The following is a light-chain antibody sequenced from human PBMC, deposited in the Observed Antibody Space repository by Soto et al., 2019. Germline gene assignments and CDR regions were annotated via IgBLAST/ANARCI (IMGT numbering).Light chain of an antibody. V-gene: IGLV3-21*04. CDR2: YDS. J-gene: IGLJ2*01. Sequence: SYELTQPPSVSVAPGKTARITCGGTNIGSKSVHWYQQKPGQAPVLVIYYDSDRPSGIPERFSGSNSGNTATLTISRVEAGDEADYYCQVWDNSSVSFGGGTKLTVL. CDR1: NIGSKS. CDR3: QVWDNSSVS.